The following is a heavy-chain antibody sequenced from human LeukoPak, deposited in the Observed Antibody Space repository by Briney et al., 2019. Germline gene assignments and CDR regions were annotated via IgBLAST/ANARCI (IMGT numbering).Heavy chain of an antibody. Sequence: PGGSLRLSCAASGFAFSTSGMNWVRQAPGKGLEWVSAISGGGGSTYYADSVKGRFTISRDNSKNTLYLQMNSLRAEDTAVYYCATSLGYCSGGSCPPSYWGQGSLVTVSS. V-gene: IGHV3-23*01. D-gene: IGHD2-15*01. CDR1: GFAFSTSG. CDR2: ISGGGGST. CDR3: ATSLGYCSGGSCPPSY. J-gene: IGHJ4*02.